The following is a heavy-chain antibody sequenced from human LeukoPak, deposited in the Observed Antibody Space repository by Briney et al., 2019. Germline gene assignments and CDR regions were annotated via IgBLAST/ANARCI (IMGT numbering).Heavy chain of an antibody. J-gene: IGHJ4*02. V-gene: IGHV4-31*11. Sequence: SETLSLTCAVSGGSISSADFYWSWIRPHPGKGLEWIGFIYYSGSAYYHPSLKSRVSISVDTSKNQFSLTLNSVTAADTAVYYCARGSDYFDYWGQGTLVTVSS. CDR3: ARGSDYFDY. CDR1: GGSISSADFY. CDR2: IYYSGSA.